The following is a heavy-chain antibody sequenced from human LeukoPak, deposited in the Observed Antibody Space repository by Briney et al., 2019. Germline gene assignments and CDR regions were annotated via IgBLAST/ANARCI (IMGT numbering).Heavy chain of an antibody. J-gene: IGHJ5*02. D-gene: IGHD1-26*01. V-gene: IGHV4-59*01. CDR3: AGWSGGATRRGNWFDP. CDR2: IYYSGST. Sequence: SETLSLTCTVSGGSISSYYWSWIRQPPGKGLEWIGYIYYSGSTNYNPSLKSRVTISVDTSKNQFSLKLSSVTAADTAVYYCAGWSGGATRRGNWFDPWGQGTLVTVSS. CDR1: GGSISSYY.